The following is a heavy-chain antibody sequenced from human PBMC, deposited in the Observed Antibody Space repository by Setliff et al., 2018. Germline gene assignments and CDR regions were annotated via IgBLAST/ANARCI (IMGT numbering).Heavy chain of an antibody. CDR1: GGSITRGSFY. J-gene: IGHJ4*01. V-gene: IGHV4-61*02. CDR2: IHASGSP. CDR3: ARERYFDWFFED. D-gene: IGHD3-9*01. Sequence: SETLSLTCTVSGGSITRGSFYWSWIRQSDGKRLEWIGRIHASGSPNYNPSLKSRVTISLDPSANQFSLNLSSVTAADTAFYYCARERYFDWFFEDWGHGTLVTVS.